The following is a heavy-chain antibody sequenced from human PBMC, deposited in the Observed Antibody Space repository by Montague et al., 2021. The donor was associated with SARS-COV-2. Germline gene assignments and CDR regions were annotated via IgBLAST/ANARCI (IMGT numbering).Heavy chain of an antibody. V-gene: IGHV4-4*02. CDR2: IYHTGST. J-gene: IGHJ6*02. D-gene: IGHD3-10*01. CDR3: ARDRPRSYYYDSGTYTWGGYGMDV. Sequence: SETLSLTCVVSGDSISTDNWRTWVRLPPGKGLEWVGEIYHTGSTKYKPSLKSRVTMSVDTSKNQFSLKLSSVTAADTAVYYCARDRPRSYYYDSGTYTWGGYGMDVWGQGTTVTVSS. CDR1: GDSISTDNW.